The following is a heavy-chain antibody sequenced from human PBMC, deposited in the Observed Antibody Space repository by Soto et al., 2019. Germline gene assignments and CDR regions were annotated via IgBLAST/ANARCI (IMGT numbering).Heavy chain of an antibody. CDR3: ARDKYCSSGSSPN. CDR1: GGSISSSY. CDR2: IYDDGSA. Sequence: SETLSLTCTVSGGSISSSYWSWIRQPPGKGLEWLAYIYDDGSANYNPSLKSRATISLDMSKNQFSLKLTSVTAADTAVYYCARDKYCSSGSSPNWGQGTLVTVSS. D-gene: IGHD2-15*01. J-gene: IGHJ4*02. V-gene: IGHV4-59*01.